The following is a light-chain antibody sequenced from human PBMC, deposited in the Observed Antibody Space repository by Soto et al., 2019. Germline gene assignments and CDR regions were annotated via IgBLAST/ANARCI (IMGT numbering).Light chain of an antibody. CDR3: NSYTSSSTLYV. CDR2: DVS. V-gene: IGLV2-14*03. CDR1: RSDVGGYNF. J-gene: IGLJ1*01. Sequence: QSALTQPASVSGSPGQSITISCTGTRSDVGGYNFVSWYQQHPGKAPKLMIYDVSNRPSGVSNRFSGSKSGNTASLTISGLQAEDEADYYCNSYTSSSTLYVFGTGTKLTVL.